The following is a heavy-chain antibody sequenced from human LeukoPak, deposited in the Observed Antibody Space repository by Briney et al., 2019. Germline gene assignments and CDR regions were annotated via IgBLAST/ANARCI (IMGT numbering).Heavy chain of an antibody. J-gene: IGHJ6*03. CDR2: INPNSGGT. D-gene: IGHD2-2*01. CDR3: ARGVPAAPLYYYYCYMDV. V-gene: IGHV1-2*02. CDR1: GYTFTGYY. Sequence: ASVKVSCKASGYTFTGYYMHWVRQAPGQGLEWMGWINPNSGGTNYAQKFQGRVTMTRDTSISTAYMELSRLRSDDTAVYYCARGVPAAPLYYYYCYMDVWGKGTTVTVSS.